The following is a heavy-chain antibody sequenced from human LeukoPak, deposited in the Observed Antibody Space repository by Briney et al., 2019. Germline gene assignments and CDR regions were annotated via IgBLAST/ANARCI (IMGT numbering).Heavy chain of an antibody. CDR3: ARVWSGSYGIDY. V-gene: IGHV1-18*01. J-gene: IGHJ4*02. CDR1: GYTFTSYG. D-gene: IGHD1-26*01. Sequence: ASVTVSCKASGYTFTSYGISWVRQAPGQGLEWMGWISAYNGNTNYAQKHQGRVTITTDTSTSTAYMELRSLRSDYTAVYYCARVWSGSYGIDYWGQGTLVTVSS. CDR2: ISAYNGNT.